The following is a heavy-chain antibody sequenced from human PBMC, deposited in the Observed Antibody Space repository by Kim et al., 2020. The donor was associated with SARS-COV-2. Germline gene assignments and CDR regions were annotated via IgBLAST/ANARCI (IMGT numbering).Heavy chain of an antibody. CDR2: MNPNSGNT. CDR3: ARGRDYDYGDYVHHY. J-gene: IGHJ4*02. Sequence: ASVKVSCKASGYTFTSYDINWVRQATGQGLEWMGWMNPNSGNTGYAQKFQGRVTMTRNTSISTAYMELSSLRSEDTAVYYCARGRDYDYGDYVHHYWGQGTLVTVSS. CDR1: GYTFTSYD. D-gene: IGHD4-17*01. V-gene: IGHV1-8*01.